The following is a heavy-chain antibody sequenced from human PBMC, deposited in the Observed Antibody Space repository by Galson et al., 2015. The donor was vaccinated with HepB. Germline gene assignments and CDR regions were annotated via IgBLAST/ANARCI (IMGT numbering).Heavy chain of an antibody. D-gene: IGHD3-3*01. J-gene: IGHJ5*02. V-gene: IGHV4-34*01. CDR3: ARMGRFLRWFDP. CDR1: GGSFSGYY. CDR2: INHSGST. Sequence: SETLSLTCAVYGGSFSGYYWSWIRQPPGKGLEWIGEINHSGSTNYNPSLKSRVTISVDTSKNQFSLKLSSVTAADTAVYYCARMGRFLRWFDPWGQGTLVTVSS.